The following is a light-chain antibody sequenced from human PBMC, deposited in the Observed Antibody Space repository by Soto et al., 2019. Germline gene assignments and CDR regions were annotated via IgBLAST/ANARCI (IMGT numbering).Light chain of an antibody. J-gene: IGKJ4*01. CDR1: QSIHTS. CDR3: QQRSNWPLT. V-gene: IGKV3-11*01. CDR2: DAS. Sequence: VLTQSPATLSLSPGERSTLSCRASQSIHTSLAWYQQKPGQAPRLLIYDASNRATGIPARFSGSGSGTDFTLTISSLEPEDFAVYYCQQRSNWPLTFGGGTKVDIK.